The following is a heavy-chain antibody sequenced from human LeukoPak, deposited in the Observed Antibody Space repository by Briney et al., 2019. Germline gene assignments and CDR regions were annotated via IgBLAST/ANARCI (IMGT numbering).Heavy chain of an antibody. J-gene: IGHJ4*02. CDR2: IYYSGST. D-gene: IGHD3-9*01. Sequence: PSETLSLTCTVSGGSISSSSYYWGWIRQPPGKGLEWIGSIYYSGSTYYNPSLKSRVTISVDTSKNQFSLKLSSVTAADTAVYYCARVTSDGVTGYGDIGYWGQGPWSPSPQ. CDR1: GGSISSSSYY. V-gene: IGHV4-39*07. CDR3: ARVTSDGVTGYGDIGY.